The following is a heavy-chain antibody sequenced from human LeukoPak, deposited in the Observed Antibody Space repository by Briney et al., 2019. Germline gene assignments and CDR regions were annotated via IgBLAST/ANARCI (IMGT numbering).Heavy chain of an antibody. J-gene: IGHJ4*02. CDR2: IYHSGST. CDR3: ARVADSSGYFDY. D-gene: IGHD3-22*01. CDR1: GGSISSGGYS. Sequence: PSETLSLTCTVSGGSISSGGYSWSWIRQPPGKGLEWIGYIYHSGSTYYNPSLKSRVTISVDRSKNQFSLKLSSVTAADTAVYYCARVADSSGYFDYWGQGTLVTVSS. V-gene: IGHV4-30-2*01.